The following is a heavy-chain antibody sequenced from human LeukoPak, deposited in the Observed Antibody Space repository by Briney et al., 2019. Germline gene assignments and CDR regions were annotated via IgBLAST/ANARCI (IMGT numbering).Heavy chain of an antibody. J-gene: IGHJ4*02. V-gene: IGHV3-21*06. D-gene: IGHD2/OR15-2a*01. CDR3: ARARIYGTVFDS. CDR2: ISGSNTYI. CDR1: GFTVITND. Sequence: GGSLRLSCAASGFTVITNDMTWIRQAPGKGLEWVSSISGSNTYIYYADSVKGRFTISRDNAKNSLYLQMNSLRAEDTAVYYCARARIYGTVFDSWGQGTLVTVSS.